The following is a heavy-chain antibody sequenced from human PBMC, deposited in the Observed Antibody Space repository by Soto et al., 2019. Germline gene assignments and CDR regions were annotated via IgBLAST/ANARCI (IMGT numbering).Heavy chain of an antibody. J-gene: IGHJ4*02. Sequence: GGSLRLSCAASGFTLSRNAMSWVRQAPGKGLEWVSGIRGYGGSTYYADSVKGRFTISRDNSKNTMYLQMNSLRAEDTAVYYCAKDSSGDYGDFDYWGQGTLVTVSS. CDR2: IRGYGGST. CDR1: GFTLSRNA. D-gene: IGHD4-17*01. V-gene: IGHV3-23*01. CDR3: AKDSSGDYGDFDY.